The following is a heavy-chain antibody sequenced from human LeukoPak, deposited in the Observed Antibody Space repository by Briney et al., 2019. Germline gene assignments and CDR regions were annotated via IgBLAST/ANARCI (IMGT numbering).Heavy chain of an antibody. CDR3: ARAYFRGMHCRSTSCYGDFDY. CDR1: GFTFSSYG. V-gene: IGHV1-2*02. CDR2: INPNTGGT. Sequence: GGSLRLSCAASGFTFSSYGMHWVRQAPGQGLESMGWINPNTGGTNSAQKFQDRVTMTRDTSISTAYMELSRLRSDDTAVYYCARAYFRGMHCRSTSCYGDFDYWGQGTLVTVSS. D-gene: IGHD2-2*01. J-gene: IGHJ4*02.